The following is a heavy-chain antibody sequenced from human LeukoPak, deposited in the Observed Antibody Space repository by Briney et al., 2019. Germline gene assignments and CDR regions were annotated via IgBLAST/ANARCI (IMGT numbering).Heavy chain of an antibody. J-gene: IGHJ5*02. Sequence: SETLFLSCTVSGDSISSYFWSWSRQPPGKGLEWIGYSYYSGSTNYNPSLKSRVTISVDTSKNQFSLKLSSVTAADTAVYYCASDRVGGNSYLKWFDPWGQGTLVTVSS. CDR2: SYYSGST. CDR3: ASDRVGGNSYLKWFDP. CDR1: GDSISSYF. V-gene: IGHV4-59*01. D-gene: IGHD4-23*01.